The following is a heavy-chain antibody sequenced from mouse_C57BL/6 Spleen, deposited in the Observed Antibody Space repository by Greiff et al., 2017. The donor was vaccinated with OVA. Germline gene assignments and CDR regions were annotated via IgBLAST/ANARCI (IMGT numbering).Heavy chain of an antibody. V-gene: IGHV1-74*01. CDR2: IHPSDSDT. J-gene: IGHJ4*01. CDR3: ATPRYSNNAMDY. Sequence: VQLQQPGAELVKPGASVKVSCKASGYTFTSYWMHWVKQRPGQGLEWIGRIHPSDSDTNYNQKFKGKATLTVDKSSSTAYMQLSSLTSEDSAVYYCATPRYSNNAMDYWGQGTSVTVSS. D-gene: IGHD2-5*01. CDR1: GYTFTSYW.